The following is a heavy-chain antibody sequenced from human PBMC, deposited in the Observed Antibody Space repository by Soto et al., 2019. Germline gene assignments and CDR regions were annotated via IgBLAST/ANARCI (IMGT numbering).Heavy chain of an antibody. Sequence: PGGFLRLSSAASGVTFRSHAMSWIRQEPGKGLEWVPAISGSGGSTYYADSVKGRFTISRDNSKNTLYLQMNSLRAEDTAVYYCAKIGALLWLRDGYWAQGTLVTVSS. CDR3: AKIGALLWLRDGY. V-gene: IGHV3-23*01. CDR1: GVTFRSHA. CDR2: ISGSGGST. J-gene: IGHJ4*02. D-gene: IGHD5-12*01.